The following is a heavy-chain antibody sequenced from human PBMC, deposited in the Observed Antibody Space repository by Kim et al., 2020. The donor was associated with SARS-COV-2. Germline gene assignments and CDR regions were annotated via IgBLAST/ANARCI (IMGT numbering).Heavy chain of an antibody. CDR1: GYTFTGYY. Sequence: ASVKVSCKASGYTFTGYYMHWVRQAPGQGLEWMGWINPNSGGTNYAQKFQGRVTMTRDTSISTAYMELSRLRSDDTAVYYCARDEYNWNYRSYYYYYMDVWGKGTTVTVSS. CDR3: ARDEYNWNYRSYYYYYMDV. CDR2: INPNSGGT. V-gene: IGHV1-2*02. J-gene: IGHJ6*03. D-gene: IGHD1-7*01.